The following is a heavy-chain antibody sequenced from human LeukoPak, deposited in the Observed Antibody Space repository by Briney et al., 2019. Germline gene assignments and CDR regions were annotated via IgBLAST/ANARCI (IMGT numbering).Heavy chain of an antibody. CDR2: ISYDGSNK. CDR3: AKDVYPIPRAYYDILTGYSPSEG. V-gene: IGHV3-30*18. J-gene: IGHJ4*02. D-gene: IGHD3-9*01. Sequence: GGSLRLSCAASGFTFSSYGMHWVRQAPGKGLEWVAVISYDGSNKYYADSVKGRFTISRDNSKNTLYLQMNSLRAEDTAVYYCAKDVYPIPRAYYDILTGYSPSEGWGQGTLVTVSS. CDR1: GFTFSSYG.